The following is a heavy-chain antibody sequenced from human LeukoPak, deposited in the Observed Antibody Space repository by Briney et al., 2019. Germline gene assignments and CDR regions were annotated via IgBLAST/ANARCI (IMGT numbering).Heavy chain of an antibody. V-gene: IGHV3-23*01. CDR1: ESPFENPA. Sequence: GGSLSPPLEPLESPFENPAMNGVGQPQGKGLSWASVIGGSGETTYYADSVKGRSTISRDNSQNTLYLQMSSLRGEDTALYYCAKDRGMVGASVRAFDYWGQGTLVTVSS. CDR2: IGGSGETT. J-gene: IGHJ4*02. D-gene: IGHD1-26*01. CDR3: AKDRGMVGASVRAFDY.